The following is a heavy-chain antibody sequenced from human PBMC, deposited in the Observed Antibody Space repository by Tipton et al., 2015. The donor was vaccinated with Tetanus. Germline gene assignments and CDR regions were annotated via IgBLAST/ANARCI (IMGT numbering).Heavy chain of an antibody. CDR3: ARTPDYYYGMDV. Sequence: TLSLTCTVSGGSISGSYWNWIRQPPGKGLEWIGYVYYNGNTHYNPALKSRVTISTDKSKNQVSLRLNSVTAADTAVYFCARTPDYYYGMDVWGQGTTVTASS. CDR2: VYYNGNT. J-gene: IGHJ6*02. V-gene: IGHV4-59*12. CDR1: GGSISGSY.